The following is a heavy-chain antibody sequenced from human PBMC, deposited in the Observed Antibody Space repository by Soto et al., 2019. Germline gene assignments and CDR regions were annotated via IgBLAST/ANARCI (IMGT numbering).Heavy chain of an antibody. CDR3: ARDRGVVTMVRGDV. Sequence: PGGSLRLSCAASGFTFSSYSMNWVRQAPGKGLEWVSYISSSSSTIYYADSVKGRFTISRDNAKNSLYLQMNSLRAEDTAVYYCARDRGVVTMVRGDVWGKGTTVTVS. V-gene: IGHV3-48*01. D-gene: IGHD3-10*01. CDR1: GFTFSSYS. J-gene: IGHJ6*03. CDR2: ISSSSSTI.